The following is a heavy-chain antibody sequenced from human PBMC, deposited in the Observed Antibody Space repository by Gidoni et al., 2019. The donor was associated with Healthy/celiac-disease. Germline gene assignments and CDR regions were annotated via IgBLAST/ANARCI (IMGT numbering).Heavy chain of an antibody. Sequence: QVQLVQSGAEVKKPGASVKVSCKASGYTFTSYYMHWVRQAPGQGLEWMGIINPSGGSTSYAQKFQGRVTMTRDTSTSTVYMELSSLRSEDTAVYYCATHSEETGDLEGSDNWFDPWGQGTLVTVSS. D-gene: IGHD7-27*01. CDR3: ATHSEETGDLEGSDNWFDP. CDR2: INPSGGST. V-gene: IGHV1-46*01. J-gene: IGHJ5*02. CDR1: GYTFTSYY.